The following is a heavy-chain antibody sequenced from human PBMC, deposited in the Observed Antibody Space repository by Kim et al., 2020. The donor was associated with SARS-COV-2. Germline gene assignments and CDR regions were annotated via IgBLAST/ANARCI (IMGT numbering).Heavy chain of an antibody. CDR2: INHSGST. CDR3: ARNWDVEMATFDP. J-gene: IGHJ5*02. CDR1: GGSFSGYY. V-gene: IGHV4-34*01. Sequence: SETLSLTCAVYGGSFSGYYWSWIRQPPGKGLEWIGEINHSGSTNYNPSLKSRVTISVDTSKNQFSLKLSSVTAADTAVYYCARNWDVEMATFDPWGQGTLVTVSS. D-gene: IGHD5-12*01.